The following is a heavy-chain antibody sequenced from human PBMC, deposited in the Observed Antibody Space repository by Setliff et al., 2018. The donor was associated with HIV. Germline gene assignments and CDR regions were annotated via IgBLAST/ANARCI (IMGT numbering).Heavy chain of an antibody. D-gene: IGHD1-1*01. J-gene: IGHJ4*02. V-gene: IGHV3-33*01. Sequence: PGGSLRLSCAASRFSFSSYGMHWVRQAPGKGLEWVAVIWYDGSNKYYADSVKGRFTISRDNSKNTLYLQMNSLKTEDTAVYYCTADIPVPLAQIDYWGQGTLVTVSS. CDR1: RFSFSSYG. CDR2: IWYDGSNK. CDR3: TADIPVPLAQIDY.